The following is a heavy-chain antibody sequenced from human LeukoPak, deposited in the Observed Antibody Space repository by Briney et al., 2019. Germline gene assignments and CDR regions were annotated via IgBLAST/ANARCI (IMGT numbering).Heavy chain of an antibody. D-gene: IGHD3-10*01. CDR1: GFIFSSYG. V-gene: IGHV3-30*02. Sequence: PGGSLRLSCAASGFIFSSYGIHWVRQAPGKGLEWVAFIRYDGSNKYYADSVKGRFTISRDNSKNTMFLQMNSLRAEDAAVYYCTKGGVRGEYYFHSWGQGTLVTVSS. CDR2: IRYDGSNK. J-gene: IGHJ4*02. CDR3: TKGGVRGEYYFHS.